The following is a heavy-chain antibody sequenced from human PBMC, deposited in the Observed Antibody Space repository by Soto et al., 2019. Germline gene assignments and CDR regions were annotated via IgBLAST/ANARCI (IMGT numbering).Heavy chain of an antibody. CDR1: GGSFSGYY. J-gene: IGHJ6*02. D-gene: IGHD2-2*01. CDR2: INHSGST. V-gene: IGHV4-34*01. CDR3: ARGLYDIVVVPAAIRNYGMDV. Sequence: TLSLTCAVYGGSFSGYYWSWIRQPPGKGLEWIGEINHSGSTNYNPSLKSRVTISVDTSKNQFSLKLSSVTAADTAVYYCARGLYDIVVVPAAIRNYGMDVWGQGTTVTVSS.